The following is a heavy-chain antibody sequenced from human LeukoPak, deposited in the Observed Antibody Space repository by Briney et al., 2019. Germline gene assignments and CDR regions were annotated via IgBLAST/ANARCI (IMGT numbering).Heavy chain of an antibody. V-gene: IGHV3-7*01. Sequence: GGSLRLSCAASGFTFSSYWMSWVRQAPGKGLEWVANIKQDGSEKYYVDSVKGRFTISRDNAKNSLYLQMNSPRAEDTAVYYCARKAHLRFLEWLPDPYYYYGMDVWGQGTTVTVSS. CDR3: ARKAHLRFLEWLPDPYYYYGMDV. CDR1: GFTFSSYW. D-gene: IGHD3-3*01. CDR2: IKQDGSEK. J-gene: IGHJ6*02.